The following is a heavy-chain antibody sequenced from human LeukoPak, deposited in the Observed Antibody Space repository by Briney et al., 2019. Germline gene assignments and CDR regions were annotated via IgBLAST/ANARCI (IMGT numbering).Heavy chain of an antibody. Sequence: GRPLRLFCGASGFTFSSYGMLWVRQAPGKGGEGVADISYDGSNKYYADSVKGRFTISRDNSKNTLYLQMNSLRAEDTAVYYCAKEVAASYYYYYGMDVWGQGTTVTVSS. CDR3: AKEVAASYYYYYGMDV. J-gene: IGHJ6*02. CDR2: ISYDGSNK. D-gene: IGHD2-15*01. CDR1: GFTFSSYG. V-gene: IGHV3-30*18.